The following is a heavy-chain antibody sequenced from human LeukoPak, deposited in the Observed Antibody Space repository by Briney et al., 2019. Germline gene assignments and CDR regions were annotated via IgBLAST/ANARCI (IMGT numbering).Heavy chain of an antibody. V-gene: IGHV1-18*04. CDR1: GHTFTRYG. J-gene: IGHJ4*02. CDR2: ISGYNGNT. D-gene: IGHD2-15*01. Sequence: ASVKVSCKTSGHTFTRYGISGVRQAPGQGLEWMGWISGYNGNTNYAQKFQGRVNMTTDTSSSTAYMELRSLRSDDTAVYYCARDCSGGSCHFDYWGQGTLVTVPS. CDR3: ARDCSGGSCHFDY.